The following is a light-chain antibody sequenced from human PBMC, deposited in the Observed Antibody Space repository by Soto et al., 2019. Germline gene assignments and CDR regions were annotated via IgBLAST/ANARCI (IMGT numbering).Light chain of an antibody. V-gene: IGKV1-33*01. CDR3: QQYSHLIT. J-gene: IGKJ5*01. CDR1: QDIVNS. CDR2: DAS. Sequence: DIQMTQSPSSLSASIGDRVILTCQASQDIVNSLNWYQHKPGKAPKLLIYDASNLERGVPARFSGSGSGTDFTFTISSLQPEDIATYYCQQYSHLITFGQGTRLEIK.